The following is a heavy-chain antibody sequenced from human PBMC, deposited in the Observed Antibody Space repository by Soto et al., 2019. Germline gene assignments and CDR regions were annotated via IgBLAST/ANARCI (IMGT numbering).Heavy chain of an antibody. Sequence: YLRLSCAASGFTFSSYEMNWVRQSPGKGLEWVSHITSRSDTIYYADSVKGRFTISRDNAEASLYLQMNSLRAEDTAVYYCARSSGHYRPFDSWGQGTLVTVSS. V-gene: IGHV3-48*03. D-gene: IGHD3-22*01. J-gene: IGHJ4*02. CDR2: ITSRSDTI. CDR3: ARSSGHYRPFDS. CDR1: GFTFSSYE.